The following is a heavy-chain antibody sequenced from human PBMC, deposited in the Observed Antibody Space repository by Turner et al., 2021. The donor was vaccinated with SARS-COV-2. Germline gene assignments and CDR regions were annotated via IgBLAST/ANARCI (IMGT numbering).Heavy chain of an antibody. Sequence: QFKLLVPGGAVFRPGSSLDLSCAPSAFPFSSYSMQWVRQAPGKGLEWGAVISYDGSNKYYAESGKGRFTISRDNSKNTLYLQMNSLRAEETAVYYCARDPSITMIDYYFDYWGQGTLVTVSS. J-gene: IGHJ4*02. CDR1: AFPFSSYS. CDR2: ISYDGSNK. CDR3: ARDPSITMIDYYFDY. D-gene: IGHD3-22*01. V-gene: IGHV3-30-3*01.